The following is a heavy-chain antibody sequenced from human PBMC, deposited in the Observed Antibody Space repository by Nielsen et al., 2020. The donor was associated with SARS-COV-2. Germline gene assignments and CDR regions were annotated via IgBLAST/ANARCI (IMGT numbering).Heavy chain of an antibody. V-gene: IGHV3-30*02. J-gene: IGHJ2*01. CDR1: GFTFSSYG. Sequence: GGSLRLSCAASGFTFSSYGMHWVRQAPGKGLEWVAVIWYDGSNKYYADSVKGRFTISRDNSKNTLYLQMNSLRAEDTAVYYCAKTGGEQPYWYFDLWGRGTLVTVSS. CDR3: AKTGGEQPYWYFDL. CDR2: IWYDGSNK. D-gene: IGHD3-10*01.